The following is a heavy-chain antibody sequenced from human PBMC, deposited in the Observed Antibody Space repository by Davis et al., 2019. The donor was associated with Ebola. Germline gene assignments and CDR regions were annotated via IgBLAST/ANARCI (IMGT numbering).Heavy chain of an antibody. CDR3: ARVPVDTADYYYYGMDV. CDR2: IWYDGSNK. J-gene: IGHJ6*02. D-gene: IGHD5-18*01. V-gene: IGHV3-33*08. Sequence: GESLKISCAASGFTFSDYYMSWIRQAPGKGLEWVAVIWYDGSNKYYADSVKGRFTISRDNSKNTLYLQMNSLRAEDTAVYYCARVPVDTADYYYYGMDVWGQGTTVTVSS. CDR1: GFTFSDYY.